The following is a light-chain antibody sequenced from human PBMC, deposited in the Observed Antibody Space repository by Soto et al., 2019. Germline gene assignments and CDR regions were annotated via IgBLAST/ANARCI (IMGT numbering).Light chain of an antibody. CDR3: TSSTSTSEFRV. V-gene: IGLV2-14*01. CDR2: GVS. J-gene: IGLJ3*02. Sequence: QSVLTQPASVSGSPGQSITISCTGTSSDVGGYNYVSWYQQHPGKAPKLIIYGVSNRPSGVSNRFSGSKSGNTASLTISGRQPEDEADYYCTSSTSTSEFRVFGGGTKLTVL. CDR1: SSDVGGYNY.